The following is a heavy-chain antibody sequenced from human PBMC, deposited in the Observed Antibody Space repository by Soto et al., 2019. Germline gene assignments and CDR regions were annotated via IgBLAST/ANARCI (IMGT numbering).Heavy chain of an antibody. J-gene: IGHJ4*02. CDR2: TTMGGGTT. D-gene: IGHD2-2*01. V-gene: IGHV3-23*01. CDR1: GFTFSSYA. CDR3: AKRRADPYHFDY. Sequence: PGGSLRLSCAASGFTFSSYAMSWVRQAPGKGLEWVSTTTMGGGTTFQADSVKGRFTTSRDNSKNTLYLQMNSLRVEDTAVYFWAKRRADPYHFDYWGQGTQVTVSS.